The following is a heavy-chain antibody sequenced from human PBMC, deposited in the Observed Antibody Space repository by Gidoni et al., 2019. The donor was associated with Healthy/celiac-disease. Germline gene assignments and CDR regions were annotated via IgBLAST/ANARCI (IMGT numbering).Heavy chain of an antibody. J-gene: IGHJ5*02. CDR2: IIPIFGTA. CDR3: ARNLGGVPAATASNWFDP. CDR1: GGTFSSYA. D-gene: IGHD2-2*01. V-gene: IGHV1-69*01. Sequence: QVQLVQSGAEVKKPGSSVKVSCKASGGTFSSYAISWVRQAPGQGLEWMGGIIPIFGTANYAQKCQGRVTITADESTSTAYMELSSLRSEDTAVYYCARNLGGVPAATASNWFDPWGQGTLVTVSS.